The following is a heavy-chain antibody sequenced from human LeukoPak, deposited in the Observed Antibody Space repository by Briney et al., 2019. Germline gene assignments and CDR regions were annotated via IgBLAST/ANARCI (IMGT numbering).Heavy chain of an antibody. CDR3: ARGPPNWGYDY. V-gene: IGHV1-8*01. J-gene: IGHJ4*02. CDR2: MSPNSGDT. CDR1: GYTFTSHD. D-gene: IGHD7-27*01. Sequence: GASVKVSCKASGYTFTSHDINWVRQATGQRPEWMGWMSPNSGDTGYVQKFQDRVTMTRNTSISTAYMELSSLRSDDTAVYYCARGPPNWGYDYWGPGTLVTVSS.